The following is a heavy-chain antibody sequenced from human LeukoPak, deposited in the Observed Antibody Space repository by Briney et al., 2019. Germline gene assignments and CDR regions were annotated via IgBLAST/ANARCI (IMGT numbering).Heavy chain of an antibody. CDR2: ISGSGGST. Sequence: HPGGSLRLSCAASGFTFSSYAMSWVRQAPGKGLEWVSAISGSGGSTYYADSVKGRFTISRDNSKNTLYLQMNSLRAEDTAVYYCAKVPLSSSWYRFDYWGQGTLVTVSS. J-gene: IGHJ4*02. D-gene: IGHD6-13*01. CDR3: AKVPLSSSWYRFDY. V-gene: IGHV3-23*01. CDR1: GFTFSSYA.